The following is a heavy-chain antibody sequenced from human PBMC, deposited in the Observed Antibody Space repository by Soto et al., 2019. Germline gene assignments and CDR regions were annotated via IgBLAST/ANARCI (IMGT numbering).Heavy chain of an antibody. V-gene: IGHV1-69*01. J-gene: IGHJ4*02. CDR1: GGTFSSYA. D-gene: IGHD3-9*01. CDR3: ARLGTLTYYDIRRAVDY. Sequence: QVQLVQSGAEVKKPGSSVKVSCKASGGTFSSYAISWVRQAPGQGLEWMGGIIPIFGTANYAQKFQGRVTITADESTSTAYMELSSLRSEDTAVYYCARLGTLTYYDIRRAVDYWGQGTLVTVSS. CDR2: IIPIFGTA.